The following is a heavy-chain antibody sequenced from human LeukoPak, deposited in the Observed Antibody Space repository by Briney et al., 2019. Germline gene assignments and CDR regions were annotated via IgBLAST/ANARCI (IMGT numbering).Heavy chain of an antibody. CDR2: IYYSGST. D-gene: IGHD6-13*01. V-gene: IGHV4-59*01. CDR1: GGSISSYY. CDR3: ATSPGYSSSWYDAFDI. J-gene: IGHJ3*02. Sequence: KPSETLSLTCTVSGGSISSYYWSWLRQPPGKGLEWIGYIYYSGSTNYNPSLKSRVTISVDTSKNQFSLKLSSVTAADTAVYYCATSPGYSSSWYDAFDIWGQGTMVTVSS.